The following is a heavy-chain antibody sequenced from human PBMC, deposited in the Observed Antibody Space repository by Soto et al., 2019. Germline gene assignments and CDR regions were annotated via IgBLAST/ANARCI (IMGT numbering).Heavy chain of an antibody. Sequence: GGSLRLSCAASGFTFSDYYMSWIRQAPGKGLEWVSYISSSSSYTNYADSVKGRFTISRDNAKNSLYLQMNSLRAEDTAVYYCARSITDYYDSSGYYDDYWGQGTLVTVSS. V-gene: IGHV3-11*03. CDR3: ARSITDYYDSSGYYDDY. D-gene: IGHD3-22*01. CDR1: GFTFSDYY. CDR2: ISSSSSYT. J-gene: IGHJ4*02.